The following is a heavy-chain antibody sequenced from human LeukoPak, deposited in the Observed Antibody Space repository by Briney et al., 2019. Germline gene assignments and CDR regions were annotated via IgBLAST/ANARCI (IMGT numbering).Heavy chain of an antibody. CDR2: IYYSGST. J-gene: IGHJ4*02. V-gene: IGHV4-39*07. CDR1: GGSISRSRDY. Sequence: PSETLSLTCTVSGGSISRSRDYWGWIRQPPGKGLEWIGSIYYSGSTYYNPSLKSRVTISGDTSKNRFSLKLSSVTAADTAVYYCARAHLDYDSSGLDYWGQGTLVTVSS. D-gene: IGHD3-22*01. CDR3: ARAHLDYDSSGLDY.